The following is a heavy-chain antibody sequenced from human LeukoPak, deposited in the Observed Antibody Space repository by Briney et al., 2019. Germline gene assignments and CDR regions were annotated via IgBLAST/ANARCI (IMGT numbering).Heavy chain of an antibody. V-gene: IGHV4-34*01. Sequence: NPSETLSLTCAVYGGSFSGYYWSWIRQPPGKGLEWIGEINHSGSTNYNPSLKSRVTISVDTSKNQFSLKLSSVPAADTAVYYCARARRGSTSSPFRSSIAARNYFDYWGQGTLVTVSS. CDR3: ARARRGSTSSPFRSSIAARNYFDY. CDR2: INHSGST. CDR1: GGSFSGYY. J-gene: IGHJ4*02. D-gene: IGHD6-6*01.